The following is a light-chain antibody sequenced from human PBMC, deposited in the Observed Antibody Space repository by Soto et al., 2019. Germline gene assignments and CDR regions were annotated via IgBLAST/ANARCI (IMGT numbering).Light chain of an antibody. CDR1: QSVLYSVNNQSY. J-gene: IGKJ4*01. CDR2: WAT. V-gene: IGKV4-1*01. Sequence: DIVMTQSPDSLAVSLGERATINCKSSQSVLYSVNNQSYLTWYQQRPGQPPKLLIYWATTRESGVPDRFSGSGSGTDFTLTISGLQAEDVAVYYCQQYYSTPLTFGGGTRVEIK. CDR3: QQYYSTPLT.